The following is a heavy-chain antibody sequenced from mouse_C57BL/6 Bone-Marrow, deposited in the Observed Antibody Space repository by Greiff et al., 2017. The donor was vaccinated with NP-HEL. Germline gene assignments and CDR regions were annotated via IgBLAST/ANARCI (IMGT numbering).Heavy chain of an antibody. CDR1: GYTFTDYY. CDR2: IYPGSGNT. D-gene: IGHD1-1*01. V-gene: IGHV1-76*01. J-gene: IGHJ2*01. Sequence: QVQLQQSGAELVRPGASVKLSCKASGYTFTDYYINWVKQRPGQGLEWIARIYPGSGNTYYNEKFKGKATLTAEKSSSTAYMQLSSLTSEDSAVYFCASSYYGSSYDYWGQGTTLTVSS. CDR3: ASSYYGSSYDY.